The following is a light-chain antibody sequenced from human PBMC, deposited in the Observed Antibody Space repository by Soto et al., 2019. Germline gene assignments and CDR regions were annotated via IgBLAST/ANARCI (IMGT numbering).Light chain of an antibody. V-gene: IGLV7-46*01. Sequence: QAVVFPEPSLTVSPGGTRPLARVSSTGVVTSSQYPYWSQQKPGQAPSTLIYDSSNKYSCPPARFSGSLLGGKAALTLSGAQPEDEAEYYCLLTYSGPRVFGGGTQLTVL. CDR3: LLTYSGPRV. CDR1: TGVVTSSQY. CDR2: DSS. J-gene: IGLJ3*02.